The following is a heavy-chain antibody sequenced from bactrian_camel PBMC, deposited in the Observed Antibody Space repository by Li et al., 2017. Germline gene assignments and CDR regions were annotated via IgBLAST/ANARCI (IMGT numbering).Heavy chain of an antibody. Sequence: QLVESGGGSVQAGGSLRLSCAASGYRRNSYCMGWFRQAPGKEREGVAVISTGDSSTWYADFVKGRFTISRDNAKRTLYLQLNNLGTEDTAVYYCAKTGGSRWAAFNGLLYWGKGTQVTVS. V-gene: IGHV3S1*01. CDR2: ISTGDSST. J-gene: IGHJ7*01. CDR1: GYRRNSYC. D-gene: IGHD7*01.